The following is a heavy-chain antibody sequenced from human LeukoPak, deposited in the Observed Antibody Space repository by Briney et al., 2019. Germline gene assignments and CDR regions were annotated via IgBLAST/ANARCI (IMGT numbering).Heavy chain of an antibody. V-gene: IGHV4-39*07. D-gene: IGHD4-17*01. J-gene: IGHJ4*02. Sequence: SETLSLTCTVSGGSIRSYYWGWIRQPPGKGLEWIGGIYYSGSTYYNPSLKSRVTISVDTSKNQFSLKLSSVTAADTAVYYCARYTVTTGNYFDYWGQGTLVTVSS. CDR2: IYYSGST. CDR1: GGSIRSYY. CDR3: ARYTVTTGNYFDY.